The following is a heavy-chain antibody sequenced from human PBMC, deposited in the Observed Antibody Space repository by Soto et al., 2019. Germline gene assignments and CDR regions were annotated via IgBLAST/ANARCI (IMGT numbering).Heavy chain of an antibody. CDR2: IKEDGSEK. CDR3: ARDLGAPGRGSAVGYYYHYGMDV. J-gene: IGHJ6*02. D-gene: IGHD2-2*01. V-gene: IGHV3-7*05. Sequence: EVQLVESGGGLVQPGGSLRLSCAASEFTFSSYWMNWVRQAPGKGLEGVANIKEDGSEKYYVESVKGRFTISRDNAKNSLYLQMNSLRGEDTAVYYCARDLGAPGRGSAVGYYYHYGMDVWGQGTTVTVSS. CDR1: EFTFSSYW.